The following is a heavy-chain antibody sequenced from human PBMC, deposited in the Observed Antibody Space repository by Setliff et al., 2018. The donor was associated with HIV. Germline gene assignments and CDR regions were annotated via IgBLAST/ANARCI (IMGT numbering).Heavy chain of an antibody. Sequence: GASVKVSCKGSGYTFASYGVSWLRQAPGQGLEWMAWINAGNGNTKYSQEFQGRVTITRDASASTAYMELSSLRSEDTAVYYCARAGRSGSYNHYYYYYMDVWGKGTTVTVSS. V-gene: IGHV1-18*01. D-gene: IGHD1-26*01. CDR2: INAGNGNT. CDR3: ARAGRSGSYNHYYYYYMDV. J-gene: IGHJ6*03. CDR1: GYTFASYG.